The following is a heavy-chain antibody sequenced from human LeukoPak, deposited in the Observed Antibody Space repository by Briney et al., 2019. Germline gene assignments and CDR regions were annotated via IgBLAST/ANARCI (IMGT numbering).Heavy chain of an antibody. J-gene: IGHJ4*02. V-gene: IGHV3-11*05. CDR1: GFSFSDYY. CDR2: ISSSSSYT. D-gene: IGHD6-13*01. Sequence: GGSLRLFCAASGFSFSDYYMSWIRQAPGKGLEWLSYISSSSSYTNYADSVKGRFTISRDNAKNSLNLQMNSLRAEDTAVYYCARGRRWIAAVGPDYWGQGTLVTVSS. CDR3: ARGRRWIAAVGPDY.